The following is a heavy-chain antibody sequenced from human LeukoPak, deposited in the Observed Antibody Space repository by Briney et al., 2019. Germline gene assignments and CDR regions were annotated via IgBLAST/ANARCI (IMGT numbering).Heavy chain of an antibody. J-gene: IGHJ6*02. CDR2: IYYSGST. CDR1: GGSISSGDYY. D-gene: IGHD5-18*01. V-gene: IGHV4-30-4*01. CDR3: ARGGGYSYGNLYYYYGMDV. Sequence: PSETLSLTCTVSGGSISSGDYYWSWIRHPPGKGLEWIGYIYYSGSTYYNPSLKSRVTISVDTSKNQFSLKLSSVTAADTAVYYCARGGGYSYGNLYYYYGMDVWGQGTTVTVSS.